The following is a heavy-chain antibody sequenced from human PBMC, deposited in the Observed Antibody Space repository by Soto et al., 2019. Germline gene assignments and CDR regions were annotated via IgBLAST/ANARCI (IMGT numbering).Heavy chain of an antibody. Sequence: QLQLQESAPGLVKPSETLSLTCTVSGGSISSSSYYWGWIGQPPGKGLEWIGSIYYSGSTYYNPSLKSRVSISVDTSKNQFSLKLSSVTAADTSVYYCARSGIQLWPTCWVDPWGQGTLVTVSS. J-gene: IGHJ5*02. CDR1: GGSISSSSYY. V-gene: IGHV4-39*01. CDR2: IYYSGST. CDR3: ARSGIQLWPTCWVDP. D-gene: IGHD5-18*01.